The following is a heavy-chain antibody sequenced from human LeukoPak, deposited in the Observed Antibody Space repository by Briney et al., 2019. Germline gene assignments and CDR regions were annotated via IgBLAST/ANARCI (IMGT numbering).Heavy chain of an antibody. CDR3: ITDRHSYCSGGSCSLRYGS. CDR1: GFTFSNAW. CDR2: IKSKTDGGTT. V-gene: IGHV3-15*01. J-gene: IGHJ4*02. Sequence: GGSLRLSCAASGFTFSNAWMSWVRQAPGQGLEWVGRIKSKTDGGTTDYAAPVKSRFTNSREDSKDTLYLQMNNLKTEDTAGYYGITDRHSYCSGGSCSLRYGSWGQGTLVTVSS. D-gene: IGHD2-15*01.